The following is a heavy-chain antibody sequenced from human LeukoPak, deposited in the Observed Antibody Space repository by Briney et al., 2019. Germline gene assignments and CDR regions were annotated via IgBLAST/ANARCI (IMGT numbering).Heavy chain of an antibody. CDR3: ASYVIAAPDADY. J-gene: IGHJ4*02. Sequence: SDTLSLTCAVSGGSISGSNWWSWVRQPPAKGLEWIGEIYHSGSTNYNPSLKSRVTISVDKSKNQFSLRLSSVTAADTAVYYCASYVIAAPDADYWGQGTLVTVSS. D-gene: IGHD6-13*01. V-gene: IGHV4-4*02. CDR1: GGSISGSNW. CDR2: IYHSGST.